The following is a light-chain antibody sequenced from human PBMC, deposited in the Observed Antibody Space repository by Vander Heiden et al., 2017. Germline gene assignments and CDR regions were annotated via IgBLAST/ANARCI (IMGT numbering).Light chain of an antibody. CDR1: ESLLHLNGYNY. CDR3: KQALQTPYT. J-gene: IGKJ2*01. Sequence: DIVMTQSPLSLPVTPGEPASISCRSSESLLHLNGYNYLDWYLQKPGQSPQLLIYLGSNRASGVPDRFSGSGSGTDFTLKISRVEAEDVGVYYCKQALQTPYTFGQGTKLEIK. CDR2: LGS. V-gene: IGKV2-28*01.